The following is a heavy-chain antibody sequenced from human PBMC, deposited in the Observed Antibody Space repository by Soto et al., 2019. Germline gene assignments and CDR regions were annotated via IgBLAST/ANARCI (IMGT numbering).Heavy chain of an antibody. Sequence: QVQLVQSGAEVKKPGASVKVSCKASGYTFTSYGISWVRQAPGQGLEWMGWISAYNGNTNYAQKLQGRVTMTTDTATSTAYMELRSLRSDDTAVYYCARVSDIVVVPATLWGDVWVQGTTVTVSS. V-gene: IGHV1-18*01. J-gene: IGHJ6*02. CDR1: GYTFTSYG. CDR2: ISAYNGNT. D-gene: IGHD2-2*01. CDR3: ARVSDIVVVPATLWGDV.